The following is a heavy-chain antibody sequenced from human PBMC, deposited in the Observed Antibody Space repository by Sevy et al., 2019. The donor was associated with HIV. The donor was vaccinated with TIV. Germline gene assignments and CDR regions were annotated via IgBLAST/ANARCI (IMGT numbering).Heavy chain of an antibody. Sequence: GGSLRLSCGASGFSFDTYSMNWVRQAPGKGLEWISYISGTSRTTYYADSVKGRFTISRDNAKNSLYLQMNSLRDEDTAVYYCARGGLLGDYWGQGTLVTVSS. CDR1: GFSFDTYS. V-gene: IGHV3-48*02. J-gene: IGHJ4*02. CDR3: ARGGLLGDY. CDR2: ISGTSRTT. D-gene: IGHD3-10*01.